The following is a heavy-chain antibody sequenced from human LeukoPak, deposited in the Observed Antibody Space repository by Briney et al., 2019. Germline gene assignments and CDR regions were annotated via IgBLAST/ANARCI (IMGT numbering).Heavy chain of an antibody. V-gene: IGHV4-59*08. D-gene: IGHD3-22*01. CDR1: GACINNNL. J-gene: IGHJ4*01. CDR2: IYSSGSA. Sequence: ASETLSLTCTVSGACINNNLWTWLPQPPGKGLEWIGYIYSSGSANNNPSLTSRVIISAGSSRNQTSLNLTSGPAADAAVYFCARHRDYYDTWGHGTLVTVSS. CDR3: ARHRDYYDT.